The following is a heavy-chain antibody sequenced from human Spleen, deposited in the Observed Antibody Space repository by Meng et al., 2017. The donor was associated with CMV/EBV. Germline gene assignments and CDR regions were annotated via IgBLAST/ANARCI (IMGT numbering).Heavy chain of an antibody. CDR2: IYWNDDK. J-gene: IGHJ4*02. CDR1: FSLSTSGVG. D-gene: IGHD3-3*01. Sequence: FSLSTSGVGVGWIRQPPGKALEWLAVIYWNDDKRYSPSLKSRLTITKDTSKNQVVLTMTNMDPVDTATYYCAHSAYYDFWSGYSAFDYWGQGTLVTVSS. V-gene: IGHV2-5*01. CDR3: AHSAYYDFWSGYSAFDY.